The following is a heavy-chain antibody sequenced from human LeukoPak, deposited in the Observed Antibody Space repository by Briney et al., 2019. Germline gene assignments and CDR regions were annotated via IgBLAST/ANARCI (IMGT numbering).Heavy chain of an antibody. CDR2: INHSGST. Sequence: PSETLYLTCAVYGGSFSGYYWSWIRQPPGKGLEWIGEINHSGSTNYNPSLKSRVTISVDTSKNQFSLKMSSVTAADTAVYYCARGRNIVATTNFDYWGQGTLVTVSS. D-gene: IGHD5-12*01. CDR1: GGSFSGYY. CDR3: ARGRNIVATTNFDY. V-gene: IGHV4-34*01. J-gene: IGHJ4*02.